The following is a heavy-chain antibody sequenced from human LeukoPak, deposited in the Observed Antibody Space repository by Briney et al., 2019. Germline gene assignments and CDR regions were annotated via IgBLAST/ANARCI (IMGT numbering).Heavy chain of an antibody. Sequence: GGSLRLSCAASGFTFGSYGMHWVRQAPGKGLEWVAVISYDGSDKYYADSVKGRFTISRDNSKNTLYLQMNSLRAEDTAVYYCAREGSIGYYSYWGQGILVTVSS. V-gene: IGHV3-30*03. CDR2: ISYDGSDK. CDR1: GFTFGSYG. D-gene: IGHD3-22*01. CDR3: AREGSIGYYSY. J-gene: IGHJ4*02.